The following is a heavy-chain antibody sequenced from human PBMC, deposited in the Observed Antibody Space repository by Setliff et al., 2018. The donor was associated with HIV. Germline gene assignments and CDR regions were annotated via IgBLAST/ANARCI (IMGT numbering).Heavy chain of an antibody. J-gene: IGHJ4*02. D-gene: IGHD3-9*01. CDR1: GCKFTGHH. Sequence: ASVKVSCKASGCKFTGHHIQWMRQAPGQGLEWMGRINPNVGDTQYAQKFQSRIIMTRDTSINTVYMELSSLTSDDTALYYCARQDIPTGYYLFDYWGQGTQVTVSS. CDR2: INPNVGDT. V-gene: IGHV1-2*06. CDR3: ARQDIPTGYYLFDY.